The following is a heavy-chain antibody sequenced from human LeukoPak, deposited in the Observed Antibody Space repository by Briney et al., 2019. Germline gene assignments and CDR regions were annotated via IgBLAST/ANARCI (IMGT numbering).Heavy chain of an antibody. CDR2: ISYDGSNK. CDR1: GFTFSSYG. CDR3: AKGRTQLWLDDAFDI. J-gene: IGHJ3*02. D-gene: IGHD3-10*01. V-gene: IGHV3-30*18. Sequence: GRSPRLSCAASGFTFSSYGMHWVRQAPGKGLEWVAVISYDGSNKYYADSVKGRFTISRDNSKNTLYLQMNSLRAEDTAVYYCAKGRTQLWLDDAFDIWGQGTMVTVSS.